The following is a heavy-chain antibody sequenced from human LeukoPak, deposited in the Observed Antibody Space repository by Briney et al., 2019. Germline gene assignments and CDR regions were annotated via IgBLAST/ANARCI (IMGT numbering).Heavy chain of an antibody. CDR1: GGSISSYY. D-gene: IGHD2-15*01. CDR2: IYYSGST. Sequence: SETLSLTCTVSGGSISSYYWSWIRQPPGKVLEWIGYIYYSGSTNYNPSLKSRVTISVDTSKNQFSLKLSSVTAADTAVYYCARDADCSGGSCWSYFDYWGQGTLVTVSS. J-gene: IGHJ4*02. V-gene: IGHV4-59*01. CDR3: ARDADCSGGSCWSYFDY.